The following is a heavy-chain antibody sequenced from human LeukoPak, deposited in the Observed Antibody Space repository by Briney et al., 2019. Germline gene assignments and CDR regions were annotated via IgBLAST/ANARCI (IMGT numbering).Heavy chain of an antibody. CDR3: VRLNWRRKAFDV. CDR1: GGSVSSGSYY. CDR2: IYYSGST. D-gene: IGHD1-20*01. V-gene: IGHV4-39*01. J-gene: IGHJ3*01. Sequence: SETLSLTCTVSGGSVSSGSYYWSWIRQPPGKGLEWIGSIYYSGSTYYNPSLKSRVTISVDTSKNQFSLKLSSVTAADTAVYYCVRLNWRRKAFDVWGQGTMVTVSS.